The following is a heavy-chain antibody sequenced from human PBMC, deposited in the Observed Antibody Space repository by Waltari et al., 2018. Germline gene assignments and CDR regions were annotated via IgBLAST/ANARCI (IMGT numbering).Heavy chain of an antibody. J-gene: IGHJ1*01. CDR3: ARAEQGGSAVGPDFQH. CDR1: GGTFSTYT. V-gene: IGHV1-69*04. Sequence: HVQLEQSGAEVKKPGSSVKVSCKASGGTFSTYTVTWVRQAPGQGLEWMGSIIPFIVISKYAQSLQARLTITVDQSTNTGYMELNNRRPEDTCVYYCARAEQGGSAVGPDFQHWGQGTLVTVSS. CDR2: IIPFIVIS. D-gene: IGHD1-26*01.